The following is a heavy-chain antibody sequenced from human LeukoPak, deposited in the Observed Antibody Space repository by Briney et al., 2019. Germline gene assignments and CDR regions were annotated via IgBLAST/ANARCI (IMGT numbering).Heavy chain of an antibody. CDR2: IIPIFGTA. Sequence: SVKVSCKASGGTFSSYAISWVRQAPGQGLEWMGGIIPIFGTANYAQKFQGRVTITADESTSTAYMELSSLRSEDTAVYYCASSLRFLEWSNYYYYGMDVWAKGPRSPSP. D-gene: IGHD3-3*01. CDR1: GGTFSSYA. J-gene: IGHJ6*02. V-gene: IGHV1-69*13. CDR3: ASSLRFLEWSNYYYYGMDV.